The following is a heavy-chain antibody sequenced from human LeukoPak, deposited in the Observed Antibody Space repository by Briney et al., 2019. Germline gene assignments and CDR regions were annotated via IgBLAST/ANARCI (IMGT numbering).Heavy chain of an antibody. CDR3: AREVRSAWASFDP. CDR1: GGSISSYY. J-gene: IGHJ5*02. CDR2: IYYSGST. V-gene: IGHV4-59*01. D-gene: IGHD1-26*01. Sequence: SETLSLTCTVSGGSISSYYWSWIRQPPGKGLEWIGYIYYSGSTNYNPSLKSRVTISVDTSKNQFSLKLSSVTAADTAVYYCAREVRSAWASFDPWGQGTLVTVSS.